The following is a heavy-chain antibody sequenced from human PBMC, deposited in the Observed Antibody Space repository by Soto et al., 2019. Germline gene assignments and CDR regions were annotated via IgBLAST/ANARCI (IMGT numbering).Heavy chain of an antibody. D-gene: IGHD3-10*01. Sequence: GGSLRLSCAASGLTFSNYAMNWVRQTPGKGLEWVAVISYDGSNKYYADSVKGRFTISRDNSKNTLYLQMNSLRAEDTAVYYCAKDLTVRGVRTNWFDPWGQGTLVTVSS. CDR2: ISYDGSNK. V-gene: IGHV3-30*18. CDR1: GLTFSNYA. CDR3: AKDLTVRGVRTNWFDP. J-gene: IGHJ5*02.